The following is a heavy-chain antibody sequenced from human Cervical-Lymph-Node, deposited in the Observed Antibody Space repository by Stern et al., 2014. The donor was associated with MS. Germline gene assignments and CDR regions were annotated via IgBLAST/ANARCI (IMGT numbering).Heavy chain of an antibody. Sequence: QVQLVQSGAEVKKPGASVKVSCKPSGYTFSSYYINWVRQAPGQGLEWMGIINPSDGNSNSAQTLQGRITLTRDTSTSVVYMELTSLRSEDPAVYFCARSVTTIRIDPDRKPELNITPYYSYGMDVWGRGTSVVVSS. D-gene: IGHD5-12*01. CDR1: GYTFSSYY. V-gene: IGHV1-46*03. CDR3: ARSVTTIRIDPDRKPELNITPYYSYGMDV. J-gene: IGHJ6*02. CDR2: INPSDGNS.